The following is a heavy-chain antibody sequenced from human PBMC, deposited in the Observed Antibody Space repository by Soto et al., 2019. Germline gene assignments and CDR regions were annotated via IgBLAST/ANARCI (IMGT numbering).Heavy chain of an antibody. CDR2: IYPGDPDT. J-gene: IGHJ6*02. V-gene: IGHV5-51*01. CDR1: GYSFTSYW. CDR3: ARGPVDTAMDYYYYYGMDV. D-gene: IGHD5-18*01. Sequence: PGESLKISCKGSGYSFTSYWIGWVRQMPGKGLEWMGIIYPGDPDTRYSPSFQGQVTISADKSISTAYLQWSSLKASDTAMYYCARGPVDTAMDYYYYYGMDVWGQGNTVTVSS.